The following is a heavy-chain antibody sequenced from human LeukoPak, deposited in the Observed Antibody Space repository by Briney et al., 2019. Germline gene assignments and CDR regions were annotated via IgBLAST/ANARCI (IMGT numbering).Heavy chain of an antibody. CDR3: ARHIQLWSPFDP. Sequence: SETLSLTCTVSGGSISSYYWSWIRQPPGKGLEWIGYIYYSGSTNYNPSLKSRVTISVDTSKNQFSLKLSSVTATDTAVYYCARHIQLWSPFDPWGQGTLVTVSS. V-gene: IGHV4-59*08. CDR2: IYYSGST. CDR1: GGSISSYY. J-gene: IGHJ5*02. D-gene: IGHD5-18*01.